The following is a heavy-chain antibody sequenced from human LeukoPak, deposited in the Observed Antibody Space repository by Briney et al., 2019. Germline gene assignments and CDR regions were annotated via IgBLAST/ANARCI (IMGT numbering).Heavy chain of an antibody. D-gene: IGHD6-19*01. CDR1: GGSISSSSFY. J-gene: IGHJ4*02. CDR3: ARHWGYNSGWPFDY. CDR2: ISSGGST. V-gene: IGHV4-39*01. Sequence: PSETLSLTCTVSGGSISSSSFYGDWIRQPPGKGLEWIGTISSGGSTYYNPSLKSRVTISVDTSKNQFSLKLSSVTAADTAVYYCARHWGYNSGWPFDYWGQGTLVTVSS.